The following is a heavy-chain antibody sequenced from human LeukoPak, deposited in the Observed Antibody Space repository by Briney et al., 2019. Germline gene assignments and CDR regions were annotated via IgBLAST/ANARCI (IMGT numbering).Heavy chain of an antibody. CDR3: AREAAEGDTMVRGVINNWFDP. CDR2: INHSGST. CDR1: GGSFSGYY. Sequence: SETLSLTCAVYGGSFSGYYWIWIRQPPGKGLEWIGEINHSGSTNYNPSLKSRVTISVDTSKNQFSLKLSSVTAADTAVYYCAREAAEGDTMVRGVINNWFDPWGQGTLVTVSS. V-gene: IGHV4-34*01. D-gene: IGHD3-10*01. J-gene: IGHJ5*02.